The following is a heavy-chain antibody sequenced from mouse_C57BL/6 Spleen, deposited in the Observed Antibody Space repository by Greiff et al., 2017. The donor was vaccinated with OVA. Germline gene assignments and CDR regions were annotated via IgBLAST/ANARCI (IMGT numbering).Heavy chain of an antibody. CDR3: AKPHYYGSSRGYAMDY. J-gene: IGHJ4*01. D-gene: IGHD1-1*01. CDR1: GFTFSDYG. CDR2: ISSGSSTI. V-gene: IGHV5-17*01. Sequence: EVMLVESGGGLVKPGGSLKLSCAASGFTFSDYGMHWVRQAPEKGLEWVAYISSGSSTIYYADTVKGRFTISRANANNTLFLQLTSLRTEETAMYYCAKPHYYGSSRGYAMDYWGQGTSVTVSS.